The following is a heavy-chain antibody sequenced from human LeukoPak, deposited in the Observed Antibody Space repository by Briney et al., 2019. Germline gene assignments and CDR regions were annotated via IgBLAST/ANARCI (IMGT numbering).Heavy chain of an antibody. CDR3: ARVRYDSSGNAMDV. CDR2: ISSGASTI. V-gene: IGHV3-48*03. J-gene: IGHJ6*02. D-gene: IGHD3-22*01. Sequence: GGSLRLSCAASGFTFSSYEMNWVRQAPGKGLEWVSYISSGASTIYYADSVKGRFTISRDYAKNSLYLQMNSLRAEDTAVYYCARVRYDSSGNAMDVWGQGTTVTVSS. CDR1: GFTFSSYE.